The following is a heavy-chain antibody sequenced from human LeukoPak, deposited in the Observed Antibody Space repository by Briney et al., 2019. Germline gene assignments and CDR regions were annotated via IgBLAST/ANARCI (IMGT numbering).Heavy chain of an antibody. CDR3: ARGVGALYYYYYMDV. CDR2: IYYSGST. Sequence: GSLRLSCAASGFTFSSYSMNWVRQPPGKGLEWIGYIYYSGSTNYNPSLKSRVTISVDTSKNQFSLKLSSVTAADTAVYYCARGVGALYYYYYMDVWGKGTTVTISS. V-gene: IGHV4-59*01. D-gene: IGHD1-26*01. CDR1: GFTFSSYS. J-gene: IGHJ6*03.